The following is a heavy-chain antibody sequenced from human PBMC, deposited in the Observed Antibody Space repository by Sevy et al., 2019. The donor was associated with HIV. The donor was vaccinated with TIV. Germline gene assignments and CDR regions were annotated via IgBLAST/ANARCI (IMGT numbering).Heavy chain of an antibody. D-gene: IGHD2-8*01. J-gene: IGHJ4*02. Sequence: SGPTLVKPTQTLTLTCTFSGFSLSTSGVGVGWIRQPPGKALEWLALIYWDDDRRYSPSLKNRLTITKDTSKNQVVLNMTNMDPVDTATYYCAHRRDDTVVMVYGDFDYWGQGTLVTVSS. CDR2: IYWDDDR. V-gene: IGHV2-5*02. CDR1: GFSLSTSGVG. CDR3: AHRRDDTVVMVYGDFDY.